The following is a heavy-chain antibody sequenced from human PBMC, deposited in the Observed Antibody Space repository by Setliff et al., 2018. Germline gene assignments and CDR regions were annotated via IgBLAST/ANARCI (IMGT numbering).Heavy chain of an antibody. Sequence: ASVKVSCKASGGTFSNYDVSWVRQAPGQGLEWMGGTIPLFGTTDYAQKFHGRVTIITDESTSTAYMELSSLGSEDTAVYYCVREGVDRRSSTDYRYYMDVWGKGTTVTVSS. CDR1: GGTFSNYD. CDR2: TIPLFGTT. D-gene: IGHD6-6*01. CDR3: VREGVDRRSSTDYRYYMDV. V-gene: IGHV1-69*05. J-gene: IGHJ6*03.